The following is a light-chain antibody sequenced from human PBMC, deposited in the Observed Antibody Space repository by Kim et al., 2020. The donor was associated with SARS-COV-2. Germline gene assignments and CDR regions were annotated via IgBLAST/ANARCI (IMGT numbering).Light chain of an antibody. CDR3: QQSYSTPKT. CDR2: AAS. V-gene: IGKV1-39*01. Sequence: ASVGDRVTITCRASQSISTYLNWYQQKPGKAPKLLIYAASSLQSGVPSRFSGSGSGTDFTLTISSLQPEDFATYYCQQSYSTPKTFGQGTKVDIK. CDR1: QSISTY. J-gene: IGKJ1*01.